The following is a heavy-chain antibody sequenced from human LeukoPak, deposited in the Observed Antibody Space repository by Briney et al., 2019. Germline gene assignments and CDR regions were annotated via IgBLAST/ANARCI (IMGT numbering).Heavy chain of an antibody. CDR1: GGSFSGYY. CDR2: INHSGST. CDR3: ARGVIVAHYYMDV. V-gene: IGHV4-34*01. Sequence: SETLSLTCAVYGGSFSGYYWSWIRQPPGKGLEWIGEINHSGSTNYNPSLKSRVTISVDTSKNQFSLKLSSVTAAGTAVYYCARGVIVAHYYMDVWGKGTTVTVSS. D-gene: IGHD5-12*01. J-gene: IGHJ6*03.